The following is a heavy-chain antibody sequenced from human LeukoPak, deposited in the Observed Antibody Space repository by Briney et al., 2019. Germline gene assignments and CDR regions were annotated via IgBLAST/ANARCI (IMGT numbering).Heavy chain of an antibody. V-gene: IGHV1-8*01. D-gene: IGHD4-17*01. CDR1: GYTFTSYD. Sequence: ASVKVSCKASGYTFTSYDINWVRQATGQGLEWMGWMNPNSGNTGYAQKFQGRVTMTRNTSISTAYMELSSLRSDDTAVYYCARDLLDYGDSGSGYWGQGTLVTVSS. CDR3: ARDLLDYGDSGSGY. J-gene: IGHJ4*02. CDR2: MNPNSGNT.